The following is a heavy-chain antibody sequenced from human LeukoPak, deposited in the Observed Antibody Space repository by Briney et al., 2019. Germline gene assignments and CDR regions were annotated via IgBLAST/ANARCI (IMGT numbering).Heavy chain of an antibody. CDR3: AKDPTYYFWSGGESWFDP. J-gene: IGHJ5*02. Sequence: GGSLRLSCAASGFTFDDYAMHWVRQAPGKGLEWVSGISWNSGSIGYADSVKGRFTISRDNAKNSLYLQMNSLRAEDTASYYCAKDPTYYFWSGGESWFDPWGQGTLVTVSS. D-gene: IGHD3-3*01. CDR2: ISWNSGSI. V-gene: IGHV3-9*01. CDR1: GFTFDDYA.